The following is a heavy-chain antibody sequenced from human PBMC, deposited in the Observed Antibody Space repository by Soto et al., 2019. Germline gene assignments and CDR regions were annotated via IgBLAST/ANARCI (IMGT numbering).Heavy chain of an antibody. CDR3: ARDFEPGVIGYCSSTSCHSLGPRAFDI. D-gene: IGHD2-2*01. V-gene: IGHV1-18*01. CDR1: GYTFTSYG. J-gene: IGHJ3*02. Sequence: ASVKVSCKASGYTFTSYGISWVRQAPGQGLEWMGWISAYNGNTNYAQKLQGRVTMTTDTSTSTAYMELGSLRSDDTAVYYCARDFEPGVIGYCSSTSCHSLGPRAFDIWGQGTMVTVSS. CDR2: ISAYNGNT.